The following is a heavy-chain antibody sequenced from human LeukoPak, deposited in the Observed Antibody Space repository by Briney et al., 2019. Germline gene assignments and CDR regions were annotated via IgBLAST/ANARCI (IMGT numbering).Heavy chain of an antibody. V-gene: IGHV4-34*01. D-gene: IGHD4-17*01. Sequence: SETLSLTCAVYGGSFSGYYCSWIRQPPGKGLEWIGEINHSGSTNYNPSLKSRLNMSVDTSKNQLSLKLSSVTAADTAVYYCARDEYGDFQGFDYWGQGARVTVSS. J-gene: IGHJ4*02. CDR1: GGSFSGYY. CDR2: INHSGST. CDR3: ARDEYGDFQGFDY.